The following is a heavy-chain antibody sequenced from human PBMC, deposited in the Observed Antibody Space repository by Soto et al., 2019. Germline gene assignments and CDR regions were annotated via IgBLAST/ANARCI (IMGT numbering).Heavy chain of an antibody. D-gene: IGHD3-22*01. CDR3: ARVLDPPPDSCFDY. J-gene: IGHJ4*02. CDR1: GYTFTSYG. Sequence: ASVKVSCKASGYTFTSYGISWVRQAPGQGLEWMGWISAYNGNTNYAQKLQGRVTMTTDTSTSTAYMELRSLRSDDTAVYYCARVLDPPPDSCFDYWGQGTLVTVSS. CDR2: ISAYNGNT. V-gene: IGHV1-18*01.